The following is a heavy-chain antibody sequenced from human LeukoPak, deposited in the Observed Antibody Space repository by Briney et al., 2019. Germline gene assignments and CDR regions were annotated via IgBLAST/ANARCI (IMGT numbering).Heavy chain of an antibody. V-gene: IGHV1-24*01. Sequence: SVKVSCKVSGYTLTELSMTWVRQAPGKGLEWMGGFDPEDGVTIYAQKYQGRVAMTEDTSTDTADMELSSLRSEDTAVYYCVTGGLRYFGVFDPWGQGTLVTVSS. J-gene: IGHJ5*02. D-gene: IGHD3-9*01. CDR3: VTGGLRYFGVFDP. CDR2: FDPEDGVT. CDR1: GYTLTELS.